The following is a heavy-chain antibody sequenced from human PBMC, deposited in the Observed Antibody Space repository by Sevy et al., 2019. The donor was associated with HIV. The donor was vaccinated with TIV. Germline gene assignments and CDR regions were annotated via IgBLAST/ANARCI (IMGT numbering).Heavy chain of an antibody. CDR1: EGTFSNYA. Sequence: ASVKVSCKAPEGTFSNYAISWVRQAPGQGLEWMGGIIPLFGATNYAQKFQGRVTMTRDTSISTAYMELSRLRSDDTAVYYCAREKLFDIVGATNDAFDIWGQGTMVTVSS. CDR2: IIPLFGAT. J-gene: IGHJ3*02. CDR3: AREKLFDIVGATNDAFDI. D-gene: IGHD1-26*01. V-gene: IGHV1-2*02.